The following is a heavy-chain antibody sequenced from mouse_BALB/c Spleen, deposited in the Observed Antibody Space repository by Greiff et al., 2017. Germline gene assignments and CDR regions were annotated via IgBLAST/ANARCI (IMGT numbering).Heavy chain of an antibody. J-gene: IGHJ2*01. V-gene: IGHV5-4*02. CDR3: VYGNLFFDY. CDR1: GFTFSDYY. Sequence: EVKLQESGGGLVKPGGSLKLSCAASGFTFSDYYMYWVRQTPEKRLEWVATISDGGSYTYYPDSVKGRFTISRDNAKNNLYLQMSSLKSEDTAMYYCVYGNLFFDYWGQGTTLTVSS. D-gene: IGHD2-1*01. CDR2: ISDGGSYT.